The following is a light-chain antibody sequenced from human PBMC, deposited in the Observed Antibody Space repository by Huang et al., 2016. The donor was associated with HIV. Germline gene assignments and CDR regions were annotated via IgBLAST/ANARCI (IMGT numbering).Light chain of an antibody. CDR1: QDITNY. J-gene: IGKJ4*01. Sequence: DIQLTQSPSSLSASVGDRVTITCQASQDITNYLNWNQQKPGKAPKLLIYDASKLETGVPSRFSGSVSGTDFTFTISSLQPEDMATYYCQQYDNLPLTFGGGTKVEIK. CDR2: DAS. CDR3: QQYDNLPLT. V-gene: IGKV1-33*01.